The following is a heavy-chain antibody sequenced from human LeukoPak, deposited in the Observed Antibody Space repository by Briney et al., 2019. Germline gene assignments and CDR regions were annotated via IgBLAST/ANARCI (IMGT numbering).Heavy chain of an antibody. CDR1: GGSISSYY. V-gene: IGHV4-4*07. CDR3: ARVLHQVRGVINYFYYYYYMDV. D-gene: IGHD3-10*01. J-gene: IGHJ6*03. CDR2: IYTSGST. Sequence: SETLSLTCTVSGGSISSYYWSWIRQPAGKGLEWIGRIYTSGSTNYNPSLKSRVTMSVDTSKNQFSLKLSSVTAADTAVYYCARVLHQVRGVINYFYYYYYMDVWGKGTTVTVSS.